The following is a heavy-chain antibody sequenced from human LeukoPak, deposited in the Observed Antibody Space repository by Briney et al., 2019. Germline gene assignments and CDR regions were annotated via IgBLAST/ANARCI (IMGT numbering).Heavy chain of an antibody. CDR2: ISGSGGST. CDR3: ARDGNWAPGNH. CDR1: GFTFSSYA. Sequence: GGSLRLSCAASGFTFSSYAMSWVRQAPGKGLEWVSAISGSGGSTYYADSVKGRFTISRDNSKNTLYLQMNSLTAEDTAVYFCARDGNWAPGNHWGQGTLVTVSS. J-gene: IGHJ5*02. D-gene: IGHD7-27*01. V-gene: IGHV3-23*01.